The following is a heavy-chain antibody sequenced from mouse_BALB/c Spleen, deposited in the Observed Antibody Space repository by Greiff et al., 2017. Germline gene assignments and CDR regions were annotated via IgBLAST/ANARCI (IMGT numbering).Heavy chain of an antibody. D-gene: IGHD2-10*02. CDR2: ISSGSSTI. CDR3: AREWYGNYDY. V-gene: IGHV5-17*02. CDR1: GFTFSSFG. Sequence: EVKLVESGGGLVQPGGSRKLSCAASGFTFSSFGMHWVRQAPEKGLEWVAYISSGSSTIYYADTVKGRFTISRDNPKNTLFLQMTSLRSEDTAMYYCAREWYGNYDYWGQGTTLTVSS. J-gene: IGHJ2*01.